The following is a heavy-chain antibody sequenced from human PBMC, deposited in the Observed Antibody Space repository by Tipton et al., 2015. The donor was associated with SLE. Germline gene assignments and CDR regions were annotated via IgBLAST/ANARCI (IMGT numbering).Heavy chain of an antibody. V-gene: IGHV4-61*09. Sequence: TLSLTCTVSGGSINGGSFYWSWIRQPAGKGLEWIGQIFASGSTGYNPSLQSRVTISLDTSKNQFSLRLSSVTAADTAVYYCARGFGGSYSDFWGQGTLVTVSS. CDR3: ARGFGGSYSDF. J-gene: IGHJ4*02. CDR2: IFASGST. CDR1: GGSINGGSFY. D-gene: IGHD1-26*01.